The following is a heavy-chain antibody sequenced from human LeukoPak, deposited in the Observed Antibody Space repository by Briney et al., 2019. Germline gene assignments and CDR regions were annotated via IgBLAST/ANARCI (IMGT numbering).Heavy chain of an antibody. CDR2: IHYSGIT. Sequence: SQTLSLTCTVSGGSICSGDYYWSWIRQPPGKGLEWIAYIHYSGITSYNTSLKSRVTISVDTSKNQFSLKLNSVTAADTAVYYCARNAARDCTSTACWPRWFDPWGQGTLVTVSS. CDR3: ARNAARDCTSTACWPRWFDP. J-gene: IGHJ5*02. V-gene: IGHV4-30-4*01. D-gene: IGHD2-2*01. CDR1: GGSICSGDYY.